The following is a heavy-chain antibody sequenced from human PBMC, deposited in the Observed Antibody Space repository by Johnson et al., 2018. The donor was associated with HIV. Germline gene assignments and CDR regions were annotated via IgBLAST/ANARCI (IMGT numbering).Heavy chain of an antibody. CDR3: AKDMFRSPYYFDI. D-gene: IGHD3-10*01. CDR2: ISYDGSNK. CDR1: GFTFSSYA. J-gene: IGHJ3*02. Sequence: QVQLVESGGGVVQPGRSLRLSCAASGFTFSSYAMHWVRQAPGKGLEWVAVISYDGSNKYYADSVKGRFTISRNNSKNTLYIQMNSLRPEDTAVYYCAKDMFRSPYYFDIWGQGTMVTVSS. V-gene: IGHV3-30*04.